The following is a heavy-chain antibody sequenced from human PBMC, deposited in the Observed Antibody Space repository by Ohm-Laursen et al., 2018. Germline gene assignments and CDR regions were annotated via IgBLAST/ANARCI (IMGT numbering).Heavy chain of an antibody. Sequence: TLSLTCTVSGGSISSGGYSGNWIRQHPGKGLEWIGYILYGGRTYYNPSLNSRVTISVDTSKNQFSLNLSSVTAADTAVYYCAKDRYYDSSGYLADYWGQGTLVTVSS. CDR2: ILYGGRT. CDR1: GGSISSGGYS. D-gene: IGHD3-22*01. V-gene: IGHV4-31*03. CDR3: AKDRYYDSSGYLADY. J-gene: IGHJ4*02.